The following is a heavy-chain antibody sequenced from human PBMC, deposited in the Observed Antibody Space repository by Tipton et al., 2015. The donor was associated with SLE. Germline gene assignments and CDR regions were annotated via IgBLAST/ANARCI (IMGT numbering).Heavy chain of an antibody. J-gene: IGHJ2*01. Sequence: TLSLTCTVSGGSISSGGYYWSWIRQHPGKGLEWIGYTYYSGNTYYNPSLKSRVTISVDTSENQFSLQLSSVTAADTAVYYCARDAKCPITSAECIDLWGRGAQGPVSS. V-gene: IGHV4-31*03. CDR3: ARDAKCPITSAECIDL. CDR2: TYYSGNT. CDR1: GGSISSGGYY. D-gene: IGHD5-12*01.